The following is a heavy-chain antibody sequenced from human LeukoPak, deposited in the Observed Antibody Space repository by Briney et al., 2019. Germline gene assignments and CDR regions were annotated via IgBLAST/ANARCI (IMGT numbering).Heavy chain of an antibody. CDR3: ARERPGSASAFDY. Sequence: GGSLRLSCAASGFTFSSYWMSWVRQAPGKGLEWVANIKTDGSKKYYVDSVKGRFTISRDNAKNSLYLQMNSPRADDTAVYYCARERPGSASAFDYWGQGTQVTVSS. J-gene: IGHJ4*02. V-gene: IGHV3-7*01. CDR1: GFTFSSYW. D-gene: IGHD6-25*01. CDR2: IKTDGSKK.